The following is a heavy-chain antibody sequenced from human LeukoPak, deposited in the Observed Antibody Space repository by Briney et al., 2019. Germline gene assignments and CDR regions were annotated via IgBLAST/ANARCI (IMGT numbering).Heavy chain of an antibody. CDR1: GGSISSYY. D-gene: IGHD6-13*01. J-gene: IGHJ6*02. CDR3: ARAFVEIAAAGREYYYYGMDV. CDR2: IYTSGST. Sequence: PSETLSLTCTVSGGSISSYYWSWIRQPAGKGLEWIGRIYTSGSTNYNPSLKSRVTMSVDTSKNQFSLKLSSVTAADTAAYYCARAFVEIAAAGREYYYYGMDVWGQGTTVTVSS. V-gene: IGHV4-4*07.